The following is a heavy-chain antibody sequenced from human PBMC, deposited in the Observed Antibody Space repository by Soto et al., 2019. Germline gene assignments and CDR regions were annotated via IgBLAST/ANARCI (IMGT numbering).Heavy chain of an antibody. J-gene: IGHJ6*03. CDR3: ARQTIFGVVHHQYYYYYYYMDV. D-gene: IGHD3-3*01. Sequence: PSETLSLTCTVSGGSISSYYWSWIRQPPGKGLEWIGYIYYSGSTNYNPSLKSRVTISVDTSKNQFSLKLSSVTAADTAVYYCARQTIFGVVHHQYYYYYYYMDVWGKGTTVTVSS. V-gene: IGHV4-59*01. CDR1: GGSISSYY. CDR2: IYYSGST.